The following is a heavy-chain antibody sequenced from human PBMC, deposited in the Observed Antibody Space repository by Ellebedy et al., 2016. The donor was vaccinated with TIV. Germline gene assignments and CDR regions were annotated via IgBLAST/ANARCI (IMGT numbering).Heavy chain of an antibody. CDR2: IYSGGST. CDR1: GFTVSSNY. V-gene: IGHV3-53*01. Sequence: GGSLRLSXAASGFTVSSNYMSWVRQVPGKGLEWVSVIYSGGSTYYADSVKGRFTISRDNSKNTLYLQMNSLRAEDTAVYYCARVLRELSDAFDIWGQGTMVTVSS. D-gene: IGHD1-7*01. CDR3: ARVLRELSDAFDI. J-gene: IGHJ3*02.